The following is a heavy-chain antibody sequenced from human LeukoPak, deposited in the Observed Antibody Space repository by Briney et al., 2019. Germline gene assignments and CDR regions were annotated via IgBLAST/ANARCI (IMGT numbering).Heavy chain of an antibody. Sequence: SETLSLTCTVSGGSISSGSYFWSWIRQPAGKGLEWIVRIYTSGSTDYNPSLKSRVTISVDTSKNQFSLKLSSVTAADTAVYYCARESSSTSLQRYYYYYYMAVWGKGTTVTVSS. V-gene: IGHV4-61*02. D-gene: IGHD2-2*01. CDR1: GGSISSGSYF. CDR2: IYTSGST. CDR3: ARESSSTSLQRYYYYYYMAV. J-gene: IGHJ6*03.